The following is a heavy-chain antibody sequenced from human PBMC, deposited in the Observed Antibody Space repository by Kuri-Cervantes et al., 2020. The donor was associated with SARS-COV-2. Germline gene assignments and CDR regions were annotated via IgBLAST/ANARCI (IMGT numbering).Heavy chain of an antibody. Sequence: SGSLRLSCAVYGGSFSGYYWSWIRQPPGKGLEWIGEINHSGSTNYNPSLKSRVTISVDTSKNQFSLKLSSVTAADTAVYYCARDQYYYYGTDVWGQGTTVTVSS. J-gene: IGHJ6*02. CDR1: GGSFSGYY. V-gene: IGHV4-34*01. CDR3: ARDQYYYYGTDV. CDR2: INHSGST.